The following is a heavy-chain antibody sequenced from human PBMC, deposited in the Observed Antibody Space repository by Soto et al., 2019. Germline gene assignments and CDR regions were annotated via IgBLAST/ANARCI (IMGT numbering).Heavy chain of an antibody. V-gene: IGHV3-66*01. CDR2: LYSSGST. Sequence: GGSLRLSCAASGFTFSDNYMSWVRQAPGKGLEWVSILYSSGSTDYADSVKGRFTISVDNSKNTLHLQMNSLRVEDTAVYYCARDDCTSTSCFAEDWGQGTLVTVSS. D-gene: IGHD2-2*01. CDR1: GFTFSDNY. CDR3: ARDDCTSTSCFAED. J-gene: IGHJ4*02.